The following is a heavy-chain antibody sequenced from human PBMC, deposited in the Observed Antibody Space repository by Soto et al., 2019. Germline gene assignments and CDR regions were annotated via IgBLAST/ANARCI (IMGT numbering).Heavy chain of an antibody. J-gene: IGHJ6*02. V-gene: IGHV1-69*01. CDR3: ARDELGELYYYGMDV. D-gene: IGHD1-26*01. Sequence: QVQLVQSGAEVKKPGSSVKVSCKASGGTFSSYAISWVRQAPGQGLEWMGGIIPIIGTANYAQKFQGRVTITADESTSTADMELRSLRSEDTAAYYCARDELGELYYYGMDVWRQGTTLTVSS. CDR1: GGTFSSYA. CDR2: IIPIIGTA.